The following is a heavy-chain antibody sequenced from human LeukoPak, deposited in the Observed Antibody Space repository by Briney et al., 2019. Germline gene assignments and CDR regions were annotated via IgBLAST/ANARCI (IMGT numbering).Heavy chain of an antibody. CDR3: ARGRLTDHAFDI. CDR2: IGTAGDT. V-gene: IGHV3-13*01. CDR1: GFTFSSYD. Sequence: PGGSLRLSCAASGFTFSSYDMHWVRQATGKGLEWVSAIGTAGDTYYPGSVKGRFTISRENAKNSLYLQMDSLRAGDTAVYYCARGRLTDHAFDIWGQGTMVTVSS. J-gene: IGHJ3*02.